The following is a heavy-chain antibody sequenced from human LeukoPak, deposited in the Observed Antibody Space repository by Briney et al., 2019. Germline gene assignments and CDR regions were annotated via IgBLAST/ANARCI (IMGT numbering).Heavy chain of an antibody. CDR2: FDPEDGET. Sequence: GASVKVSCKVSGYTLTELSMHWVRQAPGKGLEWMGGFDPEDGETIYALKFQGRVTMTEDTSTDTAYMELSSLRSEDTAVYYCATATVTYYYYGMDVWGQGTTVTVSS. CDR3: ATATVTYYYYGMDV. D-gene: IGHD4-11*01. V-gene: IGHV1-24*01. CDR1: GYTLTELS. J-gene: IGHJ6*02.